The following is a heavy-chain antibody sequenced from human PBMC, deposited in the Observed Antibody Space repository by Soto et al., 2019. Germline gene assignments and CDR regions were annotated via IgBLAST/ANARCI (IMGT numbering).Heavy chain of an antibody. Sequence: QVQLVQSGAEVKKPGASVKVSCKASGYTFTSYGISWVRQAPGQGLEWMGWISAYNGNTNYAQKHQGRATMTTDTSTSTAYMALMCLRSADTAVYYSARDYYYGSGPWYWRQGPLVTASS. J-gene: IGHJ4*02. D-gene: IGHD3-10*01. CDR1: GYTFTSYG. V-gene: IGHV1-18*01. CDR3: ARDYYYGSGPWY. CDR2: ISAYNGNT.